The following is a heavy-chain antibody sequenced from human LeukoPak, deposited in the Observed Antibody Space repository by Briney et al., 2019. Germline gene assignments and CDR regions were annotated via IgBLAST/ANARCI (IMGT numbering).Heavy chain of an antibody. J-gene: IGHJ4*02. Sequence: PGESPRLSCAAPGFTFSSYGMHWVRQAPGKGLEWLAVISYDGSNKYYADSVKGRFTISRDNSKNTLYLQMNSLRAEDTAVYYCAKRLGSSSSGFDYWGQGTLVTVSS. D-gene: IGHD6-6*01. CDR3: AKRLGSSSSGFDY. CDR1: GFTFSSYG. CDR2: ISYDGSNK. V-gene: IGHV3-30*18.